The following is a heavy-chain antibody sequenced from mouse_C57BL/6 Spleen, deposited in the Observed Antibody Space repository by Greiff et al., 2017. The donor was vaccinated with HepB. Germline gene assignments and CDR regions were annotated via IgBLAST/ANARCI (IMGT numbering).Heavy chain of an antibody. CDR3: AAIYYDYDGFAY. CDR2: IDPSNGYT. V-gene: IGHV1-69*01. CDR1: GYTFTTYG. J-gene: IGHJ3*01. D-gene: IGHD2-4*01. Sequence: QVQLQQPGAELVMPGASVKLSCKASGYTFTTYGRHGVRRGPGQGLGGMGRIDPSNGYTNSNKKFKGKSTLTVDKSSSTAYMQLSSLTSKDSAVYYCAAIYYDYDGFAYWGQGTLVTVSA.